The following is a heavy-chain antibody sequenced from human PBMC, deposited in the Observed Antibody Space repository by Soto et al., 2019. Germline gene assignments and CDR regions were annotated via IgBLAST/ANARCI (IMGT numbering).Heavy chain of an antibody. D-gene: IGHD3-10*01. CDR3: ARKGMAGRLHAFDI. CDR1: GFTVSSNY. V-gene: IGHV3-66*02. Sequence: GGSLRLSCAASGFTVSSNYMSWVRQAPGKGLEWVSVIYSGGSTYYADSVKVQFTISRDNSKNTLYLQMNSLRAEDTAVYYCARKGMAGRLHAFDIWGQGTMVTVSS. CDR2: IYSGGST. J-gene: IGHJ3*02.